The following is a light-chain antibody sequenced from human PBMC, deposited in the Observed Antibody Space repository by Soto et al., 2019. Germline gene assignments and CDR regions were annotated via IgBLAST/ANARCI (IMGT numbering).Light chain of an antibody. CDR1: QSVSSY. V-gene: IGKV3-11*01. Sequence: EIVLTQSPATLSLSPGERATLSCRASQSVSSYLAWYQQKPGQAPRLLIYDASNRATGIPARFSGSGSGTDFTLTISSLEPEDFAVYYCQQRSNLATFGQWTRLEIK. CDR3: QQRSNLAT. J-gene: IGKJ5*01. CDR2: DAS.